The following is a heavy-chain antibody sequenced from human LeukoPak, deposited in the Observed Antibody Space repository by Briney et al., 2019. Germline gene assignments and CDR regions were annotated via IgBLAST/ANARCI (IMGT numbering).Heavy chain of an antibody. D-gene: IGHD2-2*01. CDR1: GFTVSSNY. Sequence: PGGSLRLSCAASGFTVSSNYMSWVRQAPGKGLEWVSVIYSGGSTYYADSVKGRFTISRDNAKNSLYLQMNSPRAEDTAVYYCTRGSSSSYDYWGQGTLVTVSS. CDR3: TRGSSSSYDY. J-gene: IGHJ4*02. V-gene: IGHV3-66*01. CDR2: IYSGGST.